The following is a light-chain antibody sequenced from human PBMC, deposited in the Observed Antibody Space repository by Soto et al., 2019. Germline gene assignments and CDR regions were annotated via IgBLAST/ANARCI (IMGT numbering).Light chain of an antibody. CDR2: SNN. J-gene: IGLJ1*01. Sequence: QSALTQPPSASGTPGQRVPISCFGSSPNIGSNTVNWYQQLPGTAPKLLIYSNNQRPSGVPDRFSGSKSGTSASLAISGLQSEDEADYYCAAWDDSLNGYVFGTGTKVTVL. V-gene: IGLV1-44*01. CDR3: AAWDDSLNGYV. CDR1: SPNIGSNT.